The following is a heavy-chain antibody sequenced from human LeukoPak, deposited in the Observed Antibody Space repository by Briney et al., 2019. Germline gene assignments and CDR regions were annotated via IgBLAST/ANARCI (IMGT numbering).Heavy chain of an antibody. D-gene: IGHD2-8*01. Sequence: SETLSLTCTVSGGSISSSSYYWGWIRQPPGKGLEWIGSIYYSGSTYYNPSLKSRVTISVDTSKNQFSLKLSSVTAADTAVYYCARMYEHSRGYYGMDVWGQGTTVTVSS. J-gene: IGHJ6*02. V-gene: IGHV4-39*01. CDR1: GGSISSSSYY. CDR2: IYYSGST. CDR3: ARMYEHSRGYYGMDV.